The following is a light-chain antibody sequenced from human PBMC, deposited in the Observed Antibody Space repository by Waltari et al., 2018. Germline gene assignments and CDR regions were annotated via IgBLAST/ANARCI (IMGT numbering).Light chain of an antibody. CDR1: QSISSNY. CDR3: QQYVESPPPLMYT. Sequence: EIVLTQSPGTLSLSPGERATLSCRASQSISSNYLAWYQQKSGQAPRLLIYGAFNRATGIPDRFSGSGSGTDFTLTISGLDPEDFAVYYCQQYVESPPPLMYTFGQGTKLEIK. V-gene: IGKV3-20*01. CDR2: GAF. J-gene: IGKJ2*01.